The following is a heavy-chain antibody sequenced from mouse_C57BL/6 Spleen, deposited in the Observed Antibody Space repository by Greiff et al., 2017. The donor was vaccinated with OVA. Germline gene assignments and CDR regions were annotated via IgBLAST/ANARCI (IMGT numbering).Heavy chain of an antibody. V-gene: IGHV5-16*01. Sequence: EVKVVESEGGLVQPGSSMKLSCTASGFTFSDYYMAWVRQVPEKGLEWVANINYDGSSTYYLDSLKSRFIISRDNAKNILYLQMSSLKSEDTATYYCARTSYDGYDYWGQGTTLTVSS. CDR3: ARTSYDGYDY. CDR2: INYDGSST. J-gene: IGHJ2*01. CDR1: GFTFSDYY. D-gene: IGHD2-3*01.